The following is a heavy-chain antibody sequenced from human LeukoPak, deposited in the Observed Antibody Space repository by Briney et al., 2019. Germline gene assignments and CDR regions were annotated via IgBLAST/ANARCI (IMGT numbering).Heavy chain of an antibody. CDR2: ISGSGNDA. J-gene: IGHJ6*03. V-gene: IGHV3-23*01. D-gene: IGHD2-2*01. Sequence: PGGSLRLSCVASGFTFSTYAMSWVRQPQGKGLEWVSGISGSGNDAYYADSVKGRFTVSRDNSKNTLYLQMNSLRAEDTAVYYCAKDRLYCSSTSWPCYSRGTSGWDDYYYMDVWGKGTTVTVSS. CDR1: GFTFSTYA. CDR3: AKDRLYCSSTSWPCYSRGTSGWDDYYYMDV.